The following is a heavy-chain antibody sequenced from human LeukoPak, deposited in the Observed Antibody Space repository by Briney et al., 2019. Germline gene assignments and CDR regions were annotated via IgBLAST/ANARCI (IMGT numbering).Heavy chain of an antibody. CDR3: ARRIEGSSLDS. CDR2: ISYDANNI. V-gene: IGHV3-30-3*01. J-gene: IGHJ4*02. Sequence: AGGSLRLSCAASGFTFSSYAMHWVRQPPGKGLEWVAIISYDANNILYAGSVRGRFTISRDNSKSTLYLQMNSLRAEDTAVYYCARRIEGSSLDSWGQGNLVTVSS. D-gene: IGHD6-6*01. CDR1: GFTFSSYA.